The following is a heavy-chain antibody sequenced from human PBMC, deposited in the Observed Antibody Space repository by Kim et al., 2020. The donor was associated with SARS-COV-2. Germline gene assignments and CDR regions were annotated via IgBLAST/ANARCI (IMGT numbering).Heavy chain of an antibody. D-gene: IGHD3-3*01. CDR3: AREREKRDYDSWSGWYYFDY. J-gene: IGHJ4*02. V-gene: IGHV7-4-1*02. CDR1: GYTFDDSA. Sequence: ASVKVSCRASGYTFDDSALNWVRQAPGQGLEWMGWINTNTGNPTYAQAFTGRLVFSLDTSVRTAYLEITSLKAGDTAVYYCAREREKRDYDSWSGWYYFDYWGQGTLVTVSS. CDR2: INTNTGNP.